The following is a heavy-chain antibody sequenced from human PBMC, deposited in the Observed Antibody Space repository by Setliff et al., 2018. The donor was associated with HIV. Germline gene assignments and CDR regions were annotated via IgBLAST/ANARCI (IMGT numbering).Heavy chain of an antibody. CDR3: SRAAHDAVDSLDP. Sequence: SETLSLTCAVSSESIVSYSWNWVRQPPGGGLEWIGYILTSGRTTYNPSLKSRLTSVVEKSKKQFSLKLTSVTAADTPVYYCSRAAHDAVDSLDPGGQGTLVTVSA. CDR2: ILTSGRT. CDR1: SESIVSYS. D-gene: IGHD1-1*01. J-gene: IGHJ5*02. V-gene: IGHV4-4*08.